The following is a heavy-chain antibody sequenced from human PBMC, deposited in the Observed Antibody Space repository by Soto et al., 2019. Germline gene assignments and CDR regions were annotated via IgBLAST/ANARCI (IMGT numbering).Heavy chain of an antibody. D-gene: IGHD4-17*01. V-gene: IGHV1-69*12. CDR1: GGTFSSYA. J-gene: IGHJ4*02. Sequence: QVQLVQSGAEVKKPGSSVKVSCKASGGTFSSYAISWVRQAPGQGLEWMGGIIPIFGTANYAQKFQGRVTITGEESTSTAYMERSSLRSEDTAVYYCAGLTTVTPAWDYWGQGTLVTVSS. CDR3: AGLTTVTPAWDY. CDR2: IIPIFGTA.